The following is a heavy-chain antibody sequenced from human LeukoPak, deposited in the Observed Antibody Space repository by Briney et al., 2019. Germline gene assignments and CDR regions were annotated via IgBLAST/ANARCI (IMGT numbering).Heavy chain of an antibody. CDR3: ASFMPGIAVAMGDYFDY. CDR1: GFTFSSYA. Sequence: GGSLRLSCAASGFTFSSYAMSWVRQAPGKGLEWVSAISGSGGSTYYADSVRGRSTISRDNSKNTLYLQMNSLRAEDTAVYYCASFMPGIAVAMGDYFDYWGQGTLVTVSS. CDR2: ISGSGGST. V-gene: IGHV3-23*01. J-gene: IGHJ4*02. D-gene: IGHD6-19*01.